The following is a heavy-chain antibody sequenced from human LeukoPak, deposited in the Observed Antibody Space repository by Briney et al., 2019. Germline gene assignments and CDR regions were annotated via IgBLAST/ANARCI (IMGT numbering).Heavy chain of an antibody. CDR1: GGTFSSYA. CDR2: INPIFGTA. J-gene: IGHJ5*02. Sequence: SSVKVSCKASGGTFSSYAISWVRQAPGQGLEWMGGINPIFGTANYAQKFQGGVTITADESTSTAHIELSRLLSEEPPGYNFARATMREFLDSFDPWGQGTLVTVSS. D-gene: IGHD3-3*01. CDR3: ARATMREFLDSFDP. V-gene: IGHV1-69*01.